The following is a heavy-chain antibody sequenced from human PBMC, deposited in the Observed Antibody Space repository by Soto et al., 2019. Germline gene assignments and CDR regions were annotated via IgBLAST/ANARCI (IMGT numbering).Heavy chain of an antibody. CDR3: ARTPANYYDSSEVDY. V-gene: IGHV1-18*04. CDR2: ISGHNSDT. CDR1: GYTFTSYG. Sequence: QVQLVQSGAEVKKPGASVKVSCQASGYTFTSYGISWVRQAPGQGLEWMGWISGHNSDTNYAQKLQGRVTMTTVTSTSKAYMELRSLKSDDTAVYYCARTPANYYDSSEVDYWGQGTLVTVSS. J-gene: IGHJ4*02. D-gene: IGHD3-22*01.